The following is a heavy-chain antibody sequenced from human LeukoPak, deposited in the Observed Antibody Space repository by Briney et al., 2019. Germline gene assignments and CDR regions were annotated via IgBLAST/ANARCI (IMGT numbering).Heavy chain of an antibody. V-gene: IGHV3-30-3*01. Sequence: GRSLRLSCAASGFTFSSYAMPWVRQAPGKGLEWVAVISYDGSNKYYADSVKGRFTISRDNSKNTLYLQMNSLRAEDTAVYYCARDIGGYNVRSAFDIWGQGTMVTVSS. J-gene: IGHJ3*02. CDR2: ISYDGSNK. D-gene: IGHD5-24*01. CDR3: ARDIGGYNVRSAFDI. CDR1: GFTFSSYA.